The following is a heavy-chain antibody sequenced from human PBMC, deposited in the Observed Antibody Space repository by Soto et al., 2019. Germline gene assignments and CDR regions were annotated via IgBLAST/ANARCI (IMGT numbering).Heavy chain of an antibody. Sequence: EVQLLESGGGLVQPGGSLRLSCAASGFTFSSYAMSWVRQAPGKGLEWVSAISGSGGSTYYADSVKGRFTISRDISKDTLSLQMNSLRAEDTAVYYCAYSSTPFDYWGQGTLVTVSS. J-gene: IGHJ4*02. D-gene: IGHD6-13*01. V-gene: IGHV3-23*01. CDR2: ISGSGGST. CDR1: GFTFSSYA. CDR3: AYSSTPFDY.